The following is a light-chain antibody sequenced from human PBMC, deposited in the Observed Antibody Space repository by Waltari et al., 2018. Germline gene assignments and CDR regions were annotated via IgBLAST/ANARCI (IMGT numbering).Light chain of an antibody. CDR3: QQYSTFWWT. Sequence: DIQMPQSPSTLSASVGDRVTITCRASQNINKWLAWYQQKPGKAPILRIYKASSLQSGVPSRFSGSGSGTEFTLTISSLQPDDLATYYCQQYSTFWWTFGQGTKVEI. CDR2: KAS. CDR1: QNINKW. V-gene: IGKV1-5*03. J-gene: IGKJ1*01.